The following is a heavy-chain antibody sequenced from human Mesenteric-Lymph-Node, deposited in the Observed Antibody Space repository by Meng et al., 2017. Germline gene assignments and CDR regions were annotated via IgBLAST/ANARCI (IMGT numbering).Heavy chain of an antibody. Sequence: GESLKISCAASGFSFSDHYMDWVRQAPGKGLEWVSSISSSSSYIYYADSVKGRFTISRDNAKNSLFLQMNSLRAEDTAVYYCARAGSTHVGTVAVVTAIHVDYWGQGTLVTVSS. D-gene: IGHD2-21*02. J-gene: IGHJ4*02. V-gene: IGHV3-21*01. CDR2: ISSSSSYI. CDR1: GFSFSDHY. CDR3: ARAGSTHVGTVAVVTAIHVDY.